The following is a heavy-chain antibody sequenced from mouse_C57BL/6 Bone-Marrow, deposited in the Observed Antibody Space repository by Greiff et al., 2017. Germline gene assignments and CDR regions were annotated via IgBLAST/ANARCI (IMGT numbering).Heavy chain of an antibody. D-gene: IGHD1-1*01. V-gene: IGHV14-2*01. CDR1: GFNITDYY. CDR2: IDPGDGET. Sequence: VQLKQSGAELVKPGASVKLSCTASGFNITDYYMHWVKQRTEQGLEWIGGIDPGDGETKYAPKFKGKATITADTSSNTAYLQLSSLTSEDTAVYYCALITTAFDVWGTGTTGTVSS. J-gene: IGHJ1*03. CDR3: ALITTAFDV.